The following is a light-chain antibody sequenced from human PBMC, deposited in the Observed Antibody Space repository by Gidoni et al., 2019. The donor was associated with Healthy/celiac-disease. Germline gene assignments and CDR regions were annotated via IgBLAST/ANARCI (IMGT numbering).Light chain of an antibody. J-gene: IGKJ2*01. Sequence: DIQMTPSPSSLSASVGDRVTITCRASQSISSYLNWYQQKPGKPPKLLIYAASSLQSGVPSRFSGSGTGTDFTLTISSLQPEDFATYYCQQSYSTPYTFGQGTKLEIK. V-gene: IGKV1-39*01. CDR3: QQSYSTPYT. CDR1: QSISSY. CDR2: AAS.